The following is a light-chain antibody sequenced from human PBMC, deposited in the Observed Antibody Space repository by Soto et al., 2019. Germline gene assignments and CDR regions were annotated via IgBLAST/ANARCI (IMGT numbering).Light chain of an antibody. CDR2: GAS. Sequence: IVLTQSPGTLSLSPGERATLSCRASQSFSNNYLAWYQQKPGQGPRLLIYGASSRATGIPDRFSGSGSGTDFTLTISRMEPEDFAVYYCQQYGTPPQTFGQGTKVDIK. CDR1: QSFSNNY. CDR3: QQYGTPPQT. V-gene: IGKV3-20*01. J-gene: IGKJ1*01.